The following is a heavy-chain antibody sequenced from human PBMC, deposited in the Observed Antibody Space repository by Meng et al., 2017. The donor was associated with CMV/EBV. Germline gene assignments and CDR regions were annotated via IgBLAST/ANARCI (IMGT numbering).Heavy chain of an antibody. CDR1: GGSISSGDYY. CDR2: IYYSGST. D-gene: IGHD2-2*01. CDR3: AGGQYQLVLN. Sequence: LRLSCAVYGGSISSGDYYWSWIRQPPGKGLEWIGYIYYSGSTYYNPSLKSRVTISVDTSKNQFSLKRSSVTAADTAVDYCAGGQYQLVLNWGQGTLVTVSS. V-gene: IGHV4-30-4*08. J-gene: IGHJ4*02.